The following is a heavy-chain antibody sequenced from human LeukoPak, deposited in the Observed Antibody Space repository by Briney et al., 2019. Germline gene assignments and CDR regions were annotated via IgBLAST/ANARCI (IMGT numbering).Heavy chain of an antibody. D-gene: IGHD5-12*01. CDR1: GFTFSSYW. CDR3: AIVRRVSGYDFDC. V-gene: IGHV3-74*03. Sequence: PGGSLRLSCAASGFTFSSYWLHWVRQAPGKGLVWVSRINSDGSSITYADSVKGRFTISRDNAKNTLYLQMNSLRVEDTAVYYCAIVRRVSGYDFDCWGQGTLVTVSS. CDR2: INSDGSSI. J-gene: IGHJ4*02.